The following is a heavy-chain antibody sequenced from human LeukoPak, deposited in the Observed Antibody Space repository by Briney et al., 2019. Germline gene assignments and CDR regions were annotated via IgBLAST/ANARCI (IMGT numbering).Heavy chain of an antibody. J-gene: IGHJ6*02. V-gene: IGHV1-2*04. CDR2: INPNSGGT. CDR1: GYTFTGYY. D-gene: IGHD6-13*01. Sequence: GASVKVSCKASGYTFTGYYMHWVRQAPGQGLEWMGWINPNSGGTNYAQKFQGWVTMTRDTSISTAYMELSRLISDDTAVYYCARGSSSWYPPFSYYYYGMDVWGQGTTVTVSS. CDR3: ARGSSSWYPPFSYYYYGMDV.